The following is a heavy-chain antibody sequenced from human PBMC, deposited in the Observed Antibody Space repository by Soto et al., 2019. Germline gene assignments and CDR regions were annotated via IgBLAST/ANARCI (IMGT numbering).Heavy chain of an antibody. CDR1: GFTFSSYG. D-gene: IGHD2-15*01. CDR2: ISYDGSNK. V-gene: IGHV3-30*03. CDR3: AGGDNYYALGV. Sequence: GGSLRLSCAASGFTFSSYGMHWVRQAPGKGLEWVAVISYDGSNKDYADSVEGRFTISRDNSKSTLFLQLSSLRPEDTAVYYCAGGDNYYALGVWGQGTTVTVSS. J-gene: IGHJ6*02.